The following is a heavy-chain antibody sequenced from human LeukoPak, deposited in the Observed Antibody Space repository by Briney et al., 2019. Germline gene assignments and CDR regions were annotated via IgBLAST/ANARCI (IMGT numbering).Heavy chain of an antibody. J-gene: IGHJ4*02. CDR1: GFTFSSYA. V-gene: IGHV3-48*04. Sequence: GGSLRLSCAASGFTFSSYAMSWVRQAPGKGLEWVSYIGSSGSTIYYADSVKGRFTISRDNAKNSLYLQMNSLRAEDTAVYYCASGATQFDYWGQGTLVTVSS. CDR3: ASGATQFDY. CDR2: IGSSGSTI. D-gene: IGHD1-26*01.